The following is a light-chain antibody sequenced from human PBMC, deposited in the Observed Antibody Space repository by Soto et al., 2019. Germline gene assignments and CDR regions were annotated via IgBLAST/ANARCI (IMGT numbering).Light chain of an antibody. V-gene: IGKV1-9*01. CDR2: SAS. J-gene: IGKJ2*01. CDR1: QDINKF. CDR3: QQLKTYPYT. Sequence: IQLTQSPSSLSASVGDRVTLTCRASQDINKFLAWFQQTPGKAPKLLVYSASTLHSGVPSRFSGSGSGTDFALTISSLQPADFATYYCQQLKTYPYTFGQGTRLDIK.